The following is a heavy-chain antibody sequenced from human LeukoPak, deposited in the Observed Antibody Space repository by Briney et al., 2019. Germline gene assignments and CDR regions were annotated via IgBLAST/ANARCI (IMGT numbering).Heavy chain of an antibody. Sequence: GGSLRLSCAASGFPFSGYWMHWVRQAPGKGLVWVSCIDDDGTGTTYADSVKGRFTISRDNAKNTLYLQMNSLRVEDTAVYYCARSASGYDSWGQGTLVTVSS. CDR1: GFPFSGYW. CDR2: IDDDGTGT. V-gene: IGHV3-74*01. D-gene: IGHD5-12*01. J-gene: IGHJ5*02. CDR3: ARSASGYDS.